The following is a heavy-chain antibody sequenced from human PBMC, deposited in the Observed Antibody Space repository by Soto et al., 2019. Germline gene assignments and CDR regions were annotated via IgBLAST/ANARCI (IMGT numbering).Heavy chain of an antibody. CDR2: ISSSSTYI. Sequence: EVQLVESGGGLVKPGGSLRLSCAASGFTFSTYIMNWVRQAPGKGLEWVSSISSSSTYIYYADSVKGRFTISSDNAKNSMYLQINSLRAEYTAVYYCARGGYCSRTCCPLRQVEYWSHGTLVTVSS. J-gene: IGHJ4*01. D-gene: IGHD2-2*01. CDR3: ARGGYCSRTCCPLRQVEY. CDR1: GFTFSTYI. V-gene: IGHV3-21*04.